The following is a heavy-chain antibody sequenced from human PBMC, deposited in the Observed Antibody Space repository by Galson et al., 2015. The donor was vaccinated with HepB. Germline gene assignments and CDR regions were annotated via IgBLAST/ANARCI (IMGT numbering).Heavy chain of an antibody. D-gene: IGHD3-3*01. J-gene: IGHJ4*02. CDR2: ISAYNGNT. Sequence: QSGAEVKKPGASVTVSCTASGSTFTSYGISWVRQAPGQGLEWMGWISAYNGNTNYAQKLQGRVTMTTDTSTSTAYMELRSLRSDDTAVYYCATASIFGVVTNFDYWGQGTLVTVSS. CDR3: ATASIFGVVTNFDY. V-gene: IGHV1-18*01. CDR1: GSTFTSYG.